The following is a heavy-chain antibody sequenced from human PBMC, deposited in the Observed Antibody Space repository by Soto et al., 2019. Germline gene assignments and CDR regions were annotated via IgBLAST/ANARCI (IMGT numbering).Heavy chain of an antibody. CDR3: AREYSAGWST. J-gene: IGHJ1*01. CDR2: IYYSGST. V-gene: IGHV4-31*03. D-gene: IGHD6-19*01. CDR1: GGSISSGGYY. Sequence: SETLSLTCTVSGGSISSGGYYWSWIRQHPGKGLEWIGYIYYSGSTYYNPSLKSRITINPDTSKNQFSLQLNSVTPDDTAVYYCAREYSAGWSTWGQGTLVTVSS.